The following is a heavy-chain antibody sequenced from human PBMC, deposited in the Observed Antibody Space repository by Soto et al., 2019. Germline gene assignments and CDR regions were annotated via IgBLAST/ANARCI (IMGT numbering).Heavy chain of an antibody. J-gene: IGHJ6*02. Sequence: PGGSRRLSCGASGFTFSAYYIIWIGQAPAKGLEWVSYISSSGSTIYYADSVKGRCTISRDNAKNSLNLQMNSLRAEDTAVYYCARDRGYYGMDVWGQGTTVTVSS. V-gene: IGHV3-11*01. CDR3: ARDRGYYGMDV. CDR1: GFTFSAYY. CDR2: ISSSGSTI.